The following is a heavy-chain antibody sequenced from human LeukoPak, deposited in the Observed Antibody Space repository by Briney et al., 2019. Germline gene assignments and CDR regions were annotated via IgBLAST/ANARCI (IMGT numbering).Heavy chain of an antibody. Sequence: SETLSLTCAVYGESFSGYYWTWIRQPPGKGLEWIGEINHSGSTKYSPSLKSRVTVSVDTSKNQFSLNLNSVTAADTAVYSCARGRLNGKFDYWGQGTLVTASS. CDR3: ARGRLNGKFDY. CDR1: GESFSGYY. V-gene: IGHV4-34*01. J-gene: IGHJ4*02. D-gene: IGHD1-1*01. CDR2: INHSGST.